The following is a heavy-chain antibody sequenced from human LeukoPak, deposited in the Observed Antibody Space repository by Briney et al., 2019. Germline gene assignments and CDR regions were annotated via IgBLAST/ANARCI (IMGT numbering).Heavy chain of an antibody. CDR3: ARHEITSYAGDY. CDR1: GGSISSGGYH. D-gene: IGHD3-16*01. Sequence: PSETLSLTCTVSGGSISSGGYHWSWIRQHPGKGLEWIGSIYYSGSTYYNPSLKSRVTISVDTSKNQFSLKLSSVTAADTAVYYCARHEITSYAGDYWGQGTLVTVSS. CDR2: IYYSGST. V-gene: IGHV4-39*01. J-gene: IGHJ4*02.